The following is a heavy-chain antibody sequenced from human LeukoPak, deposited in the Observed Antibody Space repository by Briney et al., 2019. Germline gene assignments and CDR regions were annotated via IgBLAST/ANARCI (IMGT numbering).Heavy chain of an antibody. J-gene: IGHJ4*02. CDR3: ARDHQLLWFGESTFDY. Sequence: SVKVSCKASGGTFSSYAISWVRQAPGPGLEWMGGIIPIFGTANYAQKFQGRVTITADESTSTAYMELSSLRSEDTAVYYCARDHQLLWFGESTFDYWGQGTLVTVSS. D-gene: IGHD3-10*01. CDR2: IIPIFGTA. CDR1: GGTFSSYA. V-gene: IGHV1-69*13.